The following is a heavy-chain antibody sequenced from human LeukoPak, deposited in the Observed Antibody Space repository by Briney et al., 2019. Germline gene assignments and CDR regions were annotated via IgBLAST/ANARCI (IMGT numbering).Heavy chain of an antibody. J-gene: IGHJ2*01. CDR2: IYYSGRT. V-gene: IGHV4-30-4*01. Sequence: SETLSLTCTVSGGSLSSGDYYWGWIRQPPGKGLEWIGYIYYSGRTYYDPSLKSRVTISVDTSKNQFSLKLSSVTAADTAVYYCARGANFLGYGELLGRYWYFDLWGRGTLVTVSS. D-gene: IGHD1-26*01. CDR3: ARGANFLGYGELLGRYWYFDL. CDR1: GGSLSSGDYY.